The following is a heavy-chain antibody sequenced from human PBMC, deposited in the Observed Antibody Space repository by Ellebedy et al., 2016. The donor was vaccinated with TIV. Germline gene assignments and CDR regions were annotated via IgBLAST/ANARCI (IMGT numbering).Heavy chain of an antibody. Sequence: GESLKISCAASGLTFSSHSMNWVRQAPGKGLEWVSCIGTTGNTVYYADSVKGRFTISRDNAMNSLYLEMNSLRDDDTDVYYCARVRGTYAYGMDVWGQGTTVTLSS. CDR2: IGTTGNTV. CDR3: ARVRGTYAYGMDV. CDR1: GLTFSSHS. D-gene: IGHD3-16*01. V-gene: IGHV3-48*02. J-gene: IGHJ6*02.